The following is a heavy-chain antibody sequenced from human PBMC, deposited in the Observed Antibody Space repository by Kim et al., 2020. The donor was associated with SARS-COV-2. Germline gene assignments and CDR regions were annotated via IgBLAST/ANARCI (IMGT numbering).Heavy chain of an antibody. Sequence: SKTLSLTCTVSGGSISSYYWSWIRQPPGKGLEWIGYIYYRGSTNYNPSLRSRVTITVDTSKNQFSLKLNSVPAADTAVYYCARGTYCSSTSCSIYYYYYG. CDR2: IYYRGST. CDR3: ARGTYCSSTSCSIYYYYYG. V-gene: IGHV4-59*13. J-gene: IGHJ6*01. D-gene: IGHD2-2*01. CDR1: GGSISSYY.